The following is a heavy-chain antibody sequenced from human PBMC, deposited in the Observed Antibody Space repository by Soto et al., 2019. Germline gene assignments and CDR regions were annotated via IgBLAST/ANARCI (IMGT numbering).Heavy chain of an antibody. Sequence: QVQLQQSGPGLVKPSQTLSLTCAISGDSVSRISTAWNWIRQSPSRGLEWLGRTYYRSKWYNNYAVSVKSRITINPNTSKNQFSLQLNSVTPEDTAVYYCASGRWSGFDIWGQGTMVTVSS. CDR3: ASGRWSGFDI. CDR2: TYYRSKWYN. D-gene: IGHD3-3*01. CDR1: GDSVSRISTA. V-gene: IGHV6-1*01. J-gene: IGHJ3*02.